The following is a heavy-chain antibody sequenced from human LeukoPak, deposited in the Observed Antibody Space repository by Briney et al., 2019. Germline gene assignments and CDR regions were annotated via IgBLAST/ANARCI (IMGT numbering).Heavy chain of an antibody. J-gene: IGHJ5*02. CDR3: PSTLAYSRYDLILRFHP. D-gene: IGHD5-12*01. V-gene: IGHV1-18*01. CDR1: GYTFTSYG. Sequence: GAAVKVSCKASGYTFTSYGICWGRQAQGQGIERMGWISAYNGNTNSAQKLQARVTMTPDSSTSTAYIELRRLRSHDTAVYYCPSTLAYSRYDLILRFHPWGQGTLVTVSS. CDR2: ISAYNGNT.